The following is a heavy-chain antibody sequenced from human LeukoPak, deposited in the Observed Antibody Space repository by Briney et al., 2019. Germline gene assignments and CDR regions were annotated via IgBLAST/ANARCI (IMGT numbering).Heavy chain of an antibody. J-gene: IGHJ4*02. CDR3: AKGALRYSRCYDY. CDR1: GFIFSNYG. D-gene: IGHD2-15*01. CDR2: ISASGSAT. V-gene: IGHV3-23*01. Sequence: GGSLRLSCAASGFIFSNYGMNWVRQAPGKGLEWVAAISASGSATSYADSVRGRFTLSRDNSKSTTYLQMNSLRAEDTAMYYCAKGALRYSRCYDYWGQGTPVTVSS.